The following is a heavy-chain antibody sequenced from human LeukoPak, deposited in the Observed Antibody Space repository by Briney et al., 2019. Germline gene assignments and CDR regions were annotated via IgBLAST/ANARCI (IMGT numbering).Heavy chain of an antibody. D-gene: IGHD2-2*01. CDR3: ARSPAATAQGPFDY. J-gene: IGHJ4*02. V-gene: IGHV3-20*04. CDR1: GFTFDDYG. Sequence: RPGGSLRLSCAASGFTFDDYGMSWVRQAPGKGLEWVSGINWNGGSTGYADSVKGRFTISRDNAKNSLYLQMNSLRVEDTALYYCARSPAATAQGPFDYWGQGTLVTVSS. CDR2: INWNGGST.